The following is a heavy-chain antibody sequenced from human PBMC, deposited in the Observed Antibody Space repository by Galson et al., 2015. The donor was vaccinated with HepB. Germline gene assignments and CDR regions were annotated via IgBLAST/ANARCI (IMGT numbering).Heavy chain of an antibody. J-gene: IGHJ4*02. V-gene: IGHV4-34*01. CDR3: ARARGYEGEDY. CDR1: GGSFSGYY. CDR2: INHSGST. Sequence: SETLSLTCAVYGGSFSGYYWSWIRQPPGKGLEWIGEINHSGSTNYNPSLKSRVTISVDTSKNQFSLKLSSVTAADTAVYYCARARGYEGEDYWGQGILVTVSS. D-gene: IGHD3-16*01.